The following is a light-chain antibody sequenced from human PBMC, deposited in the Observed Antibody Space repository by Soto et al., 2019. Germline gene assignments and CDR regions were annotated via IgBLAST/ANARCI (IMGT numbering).Light chain of an antibody. CDR1: RSVSSSY. CDR3: QQYVNSPPSWT. V-gene: IGKV3-20*01. Sequence: ETVLTQSPGTLSLSPGERATLFCRASRSVSSSYLAWYQQKPGQAPRILIYGASSRATGIPDRFSGSGSGTDFTLTISRLETEDFAVYYCQQYVNSPPSWTFGQGTKVEIK. J-gene: IGKJ1*01. CDR2: GAS.